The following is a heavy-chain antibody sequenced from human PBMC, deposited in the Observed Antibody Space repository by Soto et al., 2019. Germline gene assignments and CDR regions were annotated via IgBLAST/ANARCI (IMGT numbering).Heavy chain of an antibody. CDR3: VREDDGGDSDYYGLDV. V-gene: IGHV4-30-4*01. J-gene: IGHJ6*02. CDR1: GGSISSDHYH. Sequence: QVQLQESGPGLVRPSQTLSLTCTVSGGSISSDHYHWTWIRQTPGKGLEWIGYIHYSGSVYYNPSLQSRVTMSVDTSKNLFSLKLSSVTAADTAVYFCVREDDGGDSDYYGLDVWGQGTTVTGSS. D-gene: IGHD5-18*01. CDR2: IHYSGSV.